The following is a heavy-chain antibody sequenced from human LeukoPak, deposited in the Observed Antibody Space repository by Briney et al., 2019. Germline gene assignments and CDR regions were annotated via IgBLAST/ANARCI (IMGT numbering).Heavy chain of an antibody. Sequence: SQTLSLTCTVSGGSISYSCWSWFPQPPGKELEWIGLIHDTGTTIYNPSLRGRVTVSVETSKKRFSLKLSSVTAADTAVYYCARSYFSGWLIGYWGQGTLVTVSS. CDR2: IHDTGTT. CDR3: ARSYFSGWLIGY. CDR1: GGSISYSC. V-gene: IGHV4-59*08. J-gene: IGHJ4*02. D-gene: IGHD6-19*01.